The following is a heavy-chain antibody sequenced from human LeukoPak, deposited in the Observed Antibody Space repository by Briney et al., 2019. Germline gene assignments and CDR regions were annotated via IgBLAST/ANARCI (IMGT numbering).Heavy chain of an antibody. CDR3: ARHLLVISGNWFDP. D-gene: IGHD2-8*02. CDR2: IYYSGST. V-gene: IGHV4-39*01. CDR1: GGSISSSSYH. Sequence: SETLSLTCTVSGGSISSSSYHWGWIRQPPGKGLEWIGSIYYSGSTYYNPSLKSRVTISVDTSKNQFSLKLSSVTAADTAVYYCARHLLVISGNWFDPWGQGTLVTVSS. J-gene: IGHJ5*02.